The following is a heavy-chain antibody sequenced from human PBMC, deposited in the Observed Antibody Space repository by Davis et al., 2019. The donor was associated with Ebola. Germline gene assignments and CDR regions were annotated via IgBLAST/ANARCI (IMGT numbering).Heavy chain of an antibody. CDR1: GFTFNNFW. Sequence: PGGSLRLSCAASGFTFNNFWMHWVRQAPGKGLVWVSRINTDGSSTNFADSVKGRFTISRDNAKNTLYLQMNSLTAEDTAVYYCASPISGDWGQGTLVTVSS. CDR2: INTDGSST. V-gene: IGHV3-74*01. D-gene: IGHD2-15*01. J-gene: IGHJ4*02. CDR3: ASPISGD.